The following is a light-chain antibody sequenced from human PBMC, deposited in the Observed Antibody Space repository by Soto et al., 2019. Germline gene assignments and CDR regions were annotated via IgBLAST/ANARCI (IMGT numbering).Light chain of an antibody. J-gene: IGLJ2*01. CDR1: KLGDKY. V-gene: IGLV3-1*01. CDR3: QAWDSSTGVV. CDR2: QDT. Sequence: SSELTKPPSVSVSPGQTASIACSGDKLGDKYVCGYQQKPGQSPLLVIYQDTKRPSGIPERFSGSNSGNTATLTISGTQAMDEADYYCQAWDSSTGVVFGGGTKLTVL.